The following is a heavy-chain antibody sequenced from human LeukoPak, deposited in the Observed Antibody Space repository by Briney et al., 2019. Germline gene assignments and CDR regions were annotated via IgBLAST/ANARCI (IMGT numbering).Heavy chain of an antibody. D-gene: IGHD3-10*01. J-gene: IGHJ4*02. Sequence: SETLSLTCAVYGGSFSGYSWTWIRQPPGKGLEWIGEINHSGSTNYNTSLKSRVTISVDTSKNQLSLNLRSVTAADTAVYYCARARRVRGVRFDYWGQGTLATVSS. CDR2: INHSGST. CDR1: GGSFSGYS. CDR3: ARARRVRGVRFDY. V-gene: IGHV4-34*01.